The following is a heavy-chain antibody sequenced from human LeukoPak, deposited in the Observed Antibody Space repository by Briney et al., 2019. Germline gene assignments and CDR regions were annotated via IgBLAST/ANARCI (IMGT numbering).Heavy chain of an antibody. J-gene: IGHJ4*02. CDR3: ARDTEDYYDSSGYYAPGY. D-gene: IGHD3-22*01. CDR1: GFTFSSYA. V-gene: IGHV3-21*01. CDR2: ISSSSSYI. Sequence: GGSLRLSCAASGFTFSSYAMSWVHQAPGKGLEWVSSISSSSSYIYYADSVKGRSTISRDNAKNSLYLQMNSLRAEDTAVYYCARDTEDYYDSSGYYAPGYWGQGTLVTVSS.